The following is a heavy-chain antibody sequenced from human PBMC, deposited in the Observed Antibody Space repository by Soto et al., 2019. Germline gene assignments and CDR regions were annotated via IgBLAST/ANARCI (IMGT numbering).Heavy chain of an antibody. CDR2: IIPIFGTA. Sequence: QVQLVQSGAEVKKPGSSVKVSCKASGGTFSSYAISWVRQAPGQGLEWMGGIIPIFGTANYAQKFQGRVTITADEXXSXAXXELSSLRSEDTAVYYCARQATYYYDSSGPYWYFDLWGRGTLVTVSS. D-gene: IGHD3-22*01. CDR1: GGTFSSYA. CDR3: ARQATYYYDSSGPYWYFDL. J-gene: IGHJ2*01. V-gene: IGHV1-69*12.